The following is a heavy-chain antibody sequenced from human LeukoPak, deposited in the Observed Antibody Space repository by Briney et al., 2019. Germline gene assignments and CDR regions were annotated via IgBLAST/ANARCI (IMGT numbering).Heavy chain of an antibody. D-gene: IGHD2-2*01. CDR2: IKSKTDGGTT. CDR3: TTGDIVVVPTNGAGAFDI. V-gene: IGHV3-15*01. J-gene: IGHJ3*02. Sequence: GGSLRLSCAASGFTFSNAWMSWVRQAPGKGLEWVGRIKSKTDGGTTDYAAPEKGRFTISRDDSKNTLYLQMNSLKTEDTAVYYCTTGDIVVVPTNGAGAFDIWGQGTMVTVSS. CDR1: GFTFSNAW.